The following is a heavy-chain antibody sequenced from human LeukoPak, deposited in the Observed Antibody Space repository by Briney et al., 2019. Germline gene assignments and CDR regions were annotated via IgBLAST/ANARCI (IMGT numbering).Heavy chain of an antibody. CDR1: GFTFSSYA. CDR2: ISGSGGST. D-gene: IGHD3-22*01. V-gene: IGHV3-23*01. Sequence: PGGSLRLSCAASGFTFSSYAMSWVRQAPGKGLEWVSAISGSGGSTYYADSVKGRFTISRDNSKNTLYLQMNSLRAEDTVVYYCAKGRDYYDSSGYYVRGAFDIWGQGTMVTVSS. CDR3: AKGRDYYDSSGYYVRGAFDI. J-gene: IGHJ3*02.